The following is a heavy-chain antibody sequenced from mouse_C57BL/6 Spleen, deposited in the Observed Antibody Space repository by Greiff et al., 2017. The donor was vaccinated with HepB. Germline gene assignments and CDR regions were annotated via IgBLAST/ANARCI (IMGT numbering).Heavy chain of an antibody. D-gene: IGHD1-1*01. CDR2: ISSGSSTI. Sequence: EVKLVESGGGLVKPGGSLKLSCAASGFTFSDYGMHWVRQAPETGLEWVAYISSGSSTIYYADTVKGRFTISRDNAKNTLFLQMTSLRSEDTAMYYCARQGSSYRYFDVWGTGTTVTVSS. V-gene: IGHV5-17*01. J-gene: IGHJ1*03. CDR1: GFTFSDYG. CDR3: ARQGSSYRYFDV.